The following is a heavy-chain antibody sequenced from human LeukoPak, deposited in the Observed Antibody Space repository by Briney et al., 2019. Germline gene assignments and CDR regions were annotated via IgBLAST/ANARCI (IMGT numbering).Heavy chain of an antibody. V-gene: IGHV3-11*04. CDR3: ARGMSGYYYYMDV. D-gene: IGHD3-3*01. CDR2: ISRSGSTK. CDR1: GFTFSDYN. Sequence: GGSLRLSCAASGFTFSDYNMRWIRQAPGKGLEWVSSISRSGSTKYYADSVKGRFTISRDNAKNSLFLQMNSLRAEDTAVYYCARGMSGYYYYMDVWGKGTTVTVSS. J-gene: IGHJ6*03.